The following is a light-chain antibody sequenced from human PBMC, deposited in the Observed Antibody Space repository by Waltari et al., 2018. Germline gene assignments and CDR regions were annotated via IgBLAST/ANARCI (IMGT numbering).Light chain of an antibody. Sequence: EIVLTQSPGTLSLSPGERATLSCRASQGVSSSYLDWYQQKPGQAPRLLIYGASSRATGIPDRFSGSGSGTDFTLTISRLEPEDFAVYYCQQYGGSPLTFGGGTKVEIK. CDR1: QGVSSSY. CDR3: QQYGGSPLT. V-gene: IGKV3-20*01. CDR2: GAS. J-gene: IGKJ4*01.